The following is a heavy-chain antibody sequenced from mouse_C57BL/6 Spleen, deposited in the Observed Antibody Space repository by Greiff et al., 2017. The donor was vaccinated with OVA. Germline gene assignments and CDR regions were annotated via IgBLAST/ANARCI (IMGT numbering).Heavy chain of an antibody. J-gene: IGHJ4*01. V-gene: IGHV1-81*01. Sequence: VQLQQSGAELARPGASVKLSCKASGYTFTSYGISWVKQRTGQGLEWIGEIYPRSGNTYYNEKFKGKATLTEDKSSSTAYMELRSLTSEDYAVYFCSPLYYDYDDDYAMDYWGQGTSVTVSS. CDR2: IYPRSGNT. CDR1: GYTFTSYG. D-gene: IGHD2-4*01. CDR3: SPLYYDYDDDYAMDY.